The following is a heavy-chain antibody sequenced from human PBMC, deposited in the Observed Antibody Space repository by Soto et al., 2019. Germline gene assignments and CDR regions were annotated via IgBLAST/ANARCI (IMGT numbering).Heavy chain of an antibody. J-gene: IGHJ4*02. Sequence: SETLSLTCTVSGGSISSYYWIWIRQPPVNGLELIGYIYYIVSTNYNPSLKSRFTRSLYTSKNDVSLKLISVTAADTAVYYCSRQPTKDGATNIDYWGQGTLVTVSS. V-gene: IGHV4-59*08. CDR3: SRQPTKDGATNIDY. D-gene: IGHD2-8*01. CDR2: IYYIVST. CDR1: GGSISSYY.